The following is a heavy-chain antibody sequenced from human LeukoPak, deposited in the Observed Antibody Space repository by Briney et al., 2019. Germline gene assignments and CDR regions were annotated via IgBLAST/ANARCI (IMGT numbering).Heavy chain of an antibody. V-gene: IGHV1-69*01. CDR1: GGTFSIYA. D-gene: IGHD3-10*01. CDR3: AREDFYYGSGSYPYNWFDP. CDR2: IIPIFGTA. Sequence: SVTVSCTASGGTFSIYAISWGRQGPGQGLGWMGGIIPIFGTANYAQKFQGRVTITADESTSTAYMELSSLRSEDTAVYYCAREDFYYGSGSYPYNWFDPWGQGTLVTVSS. J-gene: IGHJ5*02.